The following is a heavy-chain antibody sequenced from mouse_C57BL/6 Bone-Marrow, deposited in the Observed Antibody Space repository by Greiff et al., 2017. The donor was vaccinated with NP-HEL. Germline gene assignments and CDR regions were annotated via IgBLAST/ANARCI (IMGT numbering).Heavy chain of an antibody. J-gene: IGHJ2*01. CDR3: ARGLRLDFDY. V-gene: IGHV5-4*03. Sequence: EVMLVESGGGLVKPGGSLKLSCAASGFTFSSYAMSWVRQTPEKRLEWVATISDGGSYTYYPDNVKGRFTISRDNAKNNLYLQMSHLKSEDTAMYYCARGLRLDFDYWGQGTTLTVSS. D-gene: IGHD1-1*01. CDR1: GFTFSSYA. CDR2: ISDGGSYT.